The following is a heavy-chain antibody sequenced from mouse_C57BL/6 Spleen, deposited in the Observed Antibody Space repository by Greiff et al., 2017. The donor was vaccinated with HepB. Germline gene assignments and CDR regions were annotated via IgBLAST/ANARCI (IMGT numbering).Heavy chain of an antibody. V-gene: IGHV1-64*01. D-gene: IGHD1-1*01. Sequence: QVHVKQPGAELVKPGASVKLSCKASGYTFTSYWMHWVKQRPGQGLEWIGMIHPNSGSTNYNEKFKSKATLTVDKSSSTAYMQLSSLTSEDSAVYYCHYYGSSFLAYWGQGTLVTVSA. CDR2: IHPNSGST. CDR1: GYTFTSYW. CDR3: HYYGSSFLAY. J-gene: IGHJ3*01.